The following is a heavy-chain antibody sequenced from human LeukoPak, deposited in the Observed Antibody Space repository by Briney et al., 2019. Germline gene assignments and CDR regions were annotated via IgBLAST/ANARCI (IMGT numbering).Heavy chain of an antibody. Sequence: ASVKVSCKASGYTFTSYGISWVRQAPGQGLEWMGWISAYNGNTHYAQKLQGRVTMTTDTSTSTAYMELRSLRSDDTAVYYCASEVPAAMRNWFDPWGQGTLVTVSS. CDR2: ISAYNGNT. CDR1: GYTFTSYG. CDR3: ASEVPAAMRNWFDP. V-gene: IGHV1-18*01. D-gene: IGHD2-2*01. J-gene: IGHJ5*02.